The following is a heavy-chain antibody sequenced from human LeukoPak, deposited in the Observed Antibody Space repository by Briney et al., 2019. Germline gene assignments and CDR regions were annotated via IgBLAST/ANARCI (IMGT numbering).Heavy chain of an antibody. CDR1: GFTFSNYY. V-gene: IGHV3-11*04. J-gene: IGHJ4*02. Sequence: GGSLRLACAASGFTFSNYYMSWVRQAPGKGLEWVAYIRSSGSTIYYADSVKGRFTISRDNAKNSLYLQMNSLRAEDTAVYYCARELLHRYCSGGSCYRDYSGEGTLVTVSS. CDR2: IRSSGSTI. D-gene: IGHD2-15*01. CDR3: ARELLHRYCSGGSCYRDY.